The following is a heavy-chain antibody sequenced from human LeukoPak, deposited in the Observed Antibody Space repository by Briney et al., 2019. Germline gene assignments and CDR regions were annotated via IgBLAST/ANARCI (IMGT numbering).Heavy chain of an antibody. J-gene: IGHJ5*02. Sequence: GASVKVSCKASGYTFNNYDVNWVRQAPGQSLEWMGWMNPKSNNRGYAQKFQGRVTITTDTSISTVYMELSSLRSEDTAVYYCTRGLKGNYYSGMGTYRWFAPWGQGTLVTVSS. CDR2: MNPKSNNR. CDR1: GYTFNNYD. CDR3: TRGLKGNYYSGMGTYRWFAP. V-gene: IGHV1-8*03. D-gene: IGHD3-22*01.